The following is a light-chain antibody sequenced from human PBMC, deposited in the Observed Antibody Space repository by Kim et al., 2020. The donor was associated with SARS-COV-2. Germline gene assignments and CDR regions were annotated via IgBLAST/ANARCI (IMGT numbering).Light chain of an antibody. Sequence: SPGERAPLSCRASQSVSSNLAWYQQKPGQAPRLLIYGASTRATGISGRFSGSGSGTEFTLTISSLQSEDFAVYYCQQYNNWPPWTFGQGTKVDIK. CDR1: QSVSSN. V-gene: IGKV3-15*01. J-gene: IGKJ1*01. CDR2: GAS. CDR3: QQYNNWPPWT.